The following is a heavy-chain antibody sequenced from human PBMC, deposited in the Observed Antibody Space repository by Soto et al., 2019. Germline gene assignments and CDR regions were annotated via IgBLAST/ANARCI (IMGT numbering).Heavy chain of an antibody. CDR3: VRGETKAHFDY. D-gene: IGHD3-16*01. J-gene: IGHJ4*02. V-gene: IGHV4-59*01. CDR2: IYYSGAT. Sequence: SETLSLTCSVSGESIKHFYWNWIRQRPGRGLEWIGYIYYSGATNYNPSLESRVTISKDQFSLKFSSVTTADTAVYYCVRGETKAHFDYWGPGSLVTVSS. CDR1: GESIKHFY.